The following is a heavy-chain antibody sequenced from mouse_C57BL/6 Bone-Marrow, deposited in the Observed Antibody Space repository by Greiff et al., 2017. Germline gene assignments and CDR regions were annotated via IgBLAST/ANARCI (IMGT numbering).Heavy chain of an antibody. V-gene: IGHV1-52*01. CDR3: AIYYYGSSPYYFDY. CDR1: GYTFTSYW. Sequence: QVQLQQPGAELVRPGSSVKLSCKASGYTFTSYWMHWVKQRPIQGLEWIGNIDPSDSETHYNQKFKDKATLTVDKSSSTAYMQLSSLTSEDSAVYYCAIYYYGSSPYYFDYWGQGTTLTVSS. D-gene: IGHD1-1*01. J-gene: IGHJ2*01. CDR2: IDPSDSET.